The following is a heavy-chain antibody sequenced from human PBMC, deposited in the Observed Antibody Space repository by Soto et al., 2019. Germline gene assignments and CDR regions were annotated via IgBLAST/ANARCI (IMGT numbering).Heavy chain of an antibody. Sequence: GXSRRLSCAASGFTVRSSYAMNWVRQAPGKGMEWXSGIRXSGGSKYYEDXXKGRFNIXXDNDKNSLYLQMNRLRAEDTAVYYCARQQKLDVWGQGTTVTVSS. CDR2: IRXSGGSK. V-gene: IGHV3-48*01. J-gene: IGHJ6*02. CDR1: GFTVRSSYA. CDR3: ARQQKLDV. D-gene: IGHD6-13*01.